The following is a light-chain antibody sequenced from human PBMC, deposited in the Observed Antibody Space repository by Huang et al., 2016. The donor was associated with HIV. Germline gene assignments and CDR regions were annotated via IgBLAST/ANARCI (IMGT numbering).Light chain of an antibody. CDR3: VQDYNYPRT. CDR1: QDIRND. CDR2: AAS. V-gene: IGKV1-6*01. J-gene: IGKJ1*01. Sequence: AIQMTQPPSSLSASVGDRVTITCRASQDIRNDLGWYQQRPGKAPKLLIYAASELHTGVPLRFSGSGSGTDFTLTISSLQPEDFATYYCVQDYNYPRTFGQGTKVQV.